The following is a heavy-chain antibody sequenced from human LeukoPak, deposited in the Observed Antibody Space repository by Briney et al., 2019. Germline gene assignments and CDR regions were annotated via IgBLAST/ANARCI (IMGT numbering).Heavy chain of an antibody. J-gene: IGHJ4*02. Sequence: GGSLRLSCAASGFTFSSYSMNWVRQAPGKGLEWVSSISSSSSYIYYADSGKGRFTISRDNAKNSLYLQMNSLRAEDTAVYYCARWLAAVTTGGYYFDYWGQGTLVTVSS. V-gene: IGHV3-21*01. D-gene: IGHD6-13*01. CDR2: ISSSSSYI. CDR1: GFTFSSYS. CDR3: ARWLAAVTTGGYYFDY.